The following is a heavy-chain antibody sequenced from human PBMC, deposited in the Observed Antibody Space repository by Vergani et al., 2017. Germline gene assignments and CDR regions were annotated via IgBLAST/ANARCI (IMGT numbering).Heavy chain of an antibody. D-gene: IGHD5-24*01. V-gene: IGHV4-61*02. CDR2: IYTSGST. CDR1: GGSISSGSYY. Sequence: QVQLQESGPGLVKTSQTLSLTCTVSGGSISSGSYYWSWIRQPAGKGLEWIGRIYTSGSTNYNPSLKSRVTISVDTSKNQFSLKLSSVTAADTAVYYCAREDGAWSVDPWGQGTLVTVSS. J-gene: IGHJ5*02. CDR3: AREDGAWSVDP.